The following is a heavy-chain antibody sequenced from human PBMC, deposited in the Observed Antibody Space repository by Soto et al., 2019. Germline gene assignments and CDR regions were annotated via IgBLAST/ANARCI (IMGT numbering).Heavy chain of an antibody. Sequence: GGSLRLSCAASGFTVSTNYMSWVRQAPGKGLEWVSVIYSGDKTSYADSVKGRFTISRDNSKNTLYLQMNSLRAEDTAVYYCAREAQDLGDVGFDYWGKEPLVNVS. CDR2: IYSGDKT. V-gene: IGHV3-53*01. CDR3: AREAQDLGDVGFDY. J-gene: IGHJ4*02. D-gene: IGHD2-15*01. CDR1: GFTVSTNY.